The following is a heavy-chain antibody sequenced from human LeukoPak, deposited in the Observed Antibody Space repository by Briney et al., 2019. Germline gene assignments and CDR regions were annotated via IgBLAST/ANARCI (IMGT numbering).Heavy chain of an antibody. J-gene: IGHJ4*02. V-gene: IGHV1-69*13. CDR1: GGTFSSYA. D-gene: IGHD3-22*01. CDR2: ITPIFGTA. Sequence: SVKVSCKASGGTFSSYAISWVRQAPGQGLEWMGGITPIFGTANYAQKFQGRVTITADESTSTAYMELSSLRSEDTAVYYCARDESRYYYDSSGYYPPHFDYWGQGTLVTVSS. CDR3: ARDESRYYYDSSGYYPPHFDY.